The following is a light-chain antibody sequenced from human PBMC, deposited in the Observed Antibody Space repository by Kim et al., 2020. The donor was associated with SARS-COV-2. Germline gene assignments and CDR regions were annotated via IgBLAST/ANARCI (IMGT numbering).Light chain of an antibody. J-gene: IGKJ4*01. V-gene: IGKV1-33*01. CDR3: QQYDNIVLS. CDR2: DAS. CDR1: QDISNY. Sequence: DIQMTQSPSSLSASVGDRVTITCQASQDISNYLNWYQQKPGKAPKLLIYDASNLETGVPSRFSGSGSGTDFTLTISSLQPEDVATYYCQQYDNIVLSFGGGTKVDIK.